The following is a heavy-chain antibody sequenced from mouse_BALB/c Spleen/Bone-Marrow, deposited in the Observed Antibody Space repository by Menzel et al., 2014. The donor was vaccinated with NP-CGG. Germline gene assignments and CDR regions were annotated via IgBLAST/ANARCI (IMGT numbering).Heavy chain of an antibody. CDR2: ISYSGST. V-gene: IGHV3-2*02. D-gene: IGHD2-3*01. Sequence: VQLQQSGPGLVKPSQSLSLTCTVTGYSITNDYAWNRIRQFPGNKLEWMGYISYSGSTSYNPSLKSRISITRDTSKSQFFLQLNSVTTEDTGTYYCARSNDGFPAWFAYWGQGTLVTVSA. CDR3: ARSNDGFPAWFAY. J-gene: IGHJ3*01. CDR1: GYSITNDYA.